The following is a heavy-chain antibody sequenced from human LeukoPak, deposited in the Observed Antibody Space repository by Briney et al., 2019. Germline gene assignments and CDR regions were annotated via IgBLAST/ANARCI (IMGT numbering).Heavy chain of an antibody. V-gene: IGHV4-30-2*01. Sequence: SETLSLTCTVSGGSISSGGYYWSWIRQPPGKGLEWIGYIYHSGSTYYNPSLKSRVTILVDRSKNQFSLKLSSVTAADTAVYYCARDRGYDFWSGNHAFDIWGQGTMVTVSS. CDR3: ARDRGYDFWSGNHAFDI. CDR2: IYHSGST. J-gene: IGHJ3*02. CDR1: GGSISSGGYY. D-gene: IGHD3-3*01.